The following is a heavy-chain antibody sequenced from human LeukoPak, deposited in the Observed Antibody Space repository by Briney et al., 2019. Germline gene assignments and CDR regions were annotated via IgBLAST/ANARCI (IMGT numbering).Heavy chain of an antibody. CDR2: IYSGGST. CDR3: ARGSVITLRHAY. V-gene: IGHV3-53*01. J-gene: IGHJ4*02. Sequence: QPGGSLRLSCAASGFTVSSNYMSWVRQAPGKGLEWVSVIYSGGSTYYADSVKGRFTISRDNSKNTLYLQMNRLRAEDTAVYYCARGSVITLRHAYWGQGTLVTVSS. D-gene: IGHD3-22*01. CDR1: GFTVSSNY.